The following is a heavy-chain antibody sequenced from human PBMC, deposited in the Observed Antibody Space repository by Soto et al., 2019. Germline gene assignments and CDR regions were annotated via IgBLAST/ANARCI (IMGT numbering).Heavy chain of an antibody. CDR1: GGSTSSGDYY. CDR2: IYYSGST. J-gene: IGHJ5*02. CDR3: ARVGFGWLLMAGNWFDP. Sequence: SETLSLTCTVSGGSTSSGDYYWSWIRQPPGKGLEWIGYIYYSGSTYYNPSLKSRVTISVDTSKNQFSLKLSSVTAADTAVYYCARVGFGWLLMAGNWFDPWGQGTLVTVSS. V-gene: IGHV4-30-4*01. D-gene: IGHD3-9*01.